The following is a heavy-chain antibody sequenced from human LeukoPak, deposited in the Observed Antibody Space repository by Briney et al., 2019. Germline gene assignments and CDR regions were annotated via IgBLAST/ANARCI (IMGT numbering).Heavy chain of an antibody. CDR3: ARGPPVTGARAFDI. CDR2: INHSGST. V-gene: IGHV4-34*01. Sequence: SETLSLTCAVYGGSFSGYYWSWIRQPPGEGLEWIGEINHSGSTNYNPSLKSRVTISVDTSKNQFSLKLSSVTAADTAVYYCARGPPVTGARAFDIWGQGTMVTVSS. CDR1: GGSFSGYY. D-gene: IGHD4-17*01. J-gene: IGHJ3*02.